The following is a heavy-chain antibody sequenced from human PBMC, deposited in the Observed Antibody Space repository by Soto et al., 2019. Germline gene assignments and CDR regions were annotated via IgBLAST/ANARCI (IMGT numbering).Heavy chain of an antibody. D-gene: IGHD3-10*01. Sequence: HPGGSLRLSCAASGFTFSSYAMSWVRQAPGKGLEWVSAISGSGGSTYYADSVKGRFTISRDNSKNTLYLQMNSLRAEDTAVYYCAKLRGGPYYYYGMDVWGQGTSVTVSS. CDR3: AKLRGGPYYYYGMDV. CDR2: ISGSGGST. V-gene: IGHV3-23*01. CDR1: GFTFSSYA. J-gene: IGHJ6*02.